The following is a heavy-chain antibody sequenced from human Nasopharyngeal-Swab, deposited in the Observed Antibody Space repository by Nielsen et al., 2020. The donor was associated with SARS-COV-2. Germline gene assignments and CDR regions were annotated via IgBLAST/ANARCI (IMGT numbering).Heavy chain of an antibody. V-gene: IGHV1-69*01. J-gene: IGHJ6*02. Sequence: WVRQAPGQGLECMGGIIPIFGTANYAQKFQGRVTITADESTSTAYMELSSLRSEDTAVYYCARGLTTVTTYYYYGMDVWGQGTTVTVSS. CDR2: IIPIFGTA. D-gene: IGHD4-11*01. CDR3: ARGLTTVTTYYYYGMDV.